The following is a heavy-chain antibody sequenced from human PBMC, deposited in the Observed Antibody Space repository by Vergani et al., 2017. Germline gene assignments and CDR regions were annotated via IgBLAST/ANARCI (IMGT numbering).Heavy chain of an antibody. CDR3: AKSDSGYDYTYGMDV. CDR2: ISGDGGST. CDR1: GFTFSSYE. D-gene: IGHD5-12*01. Sequence: EVQLVESGGGLVQPGGSLRLSCAASGFTFSSYEMNWVRQAPGKGLEWVSLISGDGGSTYYADSVKGRFTISRDNSKNSLYLQMNSLRTEDTALYYCAKSDSGYDYTYGMDVWGQGTTVTVSS. V-gene: IGHV3-43*02. J-gene: IGHJ6*02.